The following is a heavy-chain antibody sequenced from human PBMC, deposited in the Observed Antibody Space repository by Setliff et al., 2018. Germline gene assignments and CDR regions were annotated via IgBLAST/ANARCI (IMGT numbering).Heavy chain of an antibody. CDR2: IYSSGST. CDR1: GGSISSGSYY. J-gene: IGHJ4*02. Sequence: SETLSLTCTVSGGSISSGSYYWSWIRQPAGKGLEWIGRIYSSGSTDYNRSLKSRLTISVDTSKNQFSLRLSSVTAADTAVYYCARDLRYFICGTSTSPFDFWGQGTLVTVSS. CDR3: ARDLRYFICGTSTSPFDF. D-gene: IGHD3-9*01. V-gene: IGHV4-61*02.